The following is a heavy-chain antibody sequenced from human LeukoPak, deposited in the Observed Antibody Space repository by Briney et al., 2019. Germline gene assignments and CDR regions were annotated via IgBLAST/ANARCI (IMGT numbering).Heavy chain of an antibody. J-gene: IGHJ4*02. V-gene: IGHV3-7*01. D-gene: IGHD2-21*01. Sequence: GGSLRLSRAASGFTFSSYWMSWVRQAPGKGLEWVANIKQDGSEKYYVDSVKGRFTISRDNAKNSLYLQMNSLRAEDTAVYYCARPGFAGYFDYWGQGTLVTVSS. CDR3: ARPGFAGYFDY. CDR1: GFTFSSYW. CDR2: IKQDGSEK.